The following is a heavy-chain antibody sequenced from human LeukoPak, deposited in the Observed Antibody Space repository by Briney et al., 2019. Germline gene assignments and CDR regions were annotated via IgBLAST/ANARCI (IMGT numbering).Heavy chain of an antibody. CDR3: AKGGGGRLIYYYYMDV. J-gene: IGHJ6*03. Sequence: PGGSLRLSCAASRFTFSSYSMNWVRQAPGKGLEWVSSISSSSSYIYYADSLKGRFTISRDSAKNSLYLQMNSLRAEDMALYYCAKGGGGRLIYYYYMDVWGKGTTVTVSS. D-gene: IGHD3-16*01. V-gene: IGHV3-21*04. CDR1: RFTFSSYS. CDR2: ISSSSSYI.